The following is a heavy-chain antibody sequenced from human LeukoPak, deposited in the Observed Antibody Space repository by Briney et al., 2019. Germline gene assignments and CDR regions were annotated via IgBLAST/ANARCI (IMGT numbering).Heavy chain of an antibody. J-gene: IGHJ4*02. CDR2: IKSKTDGGTI. D-gene: IGHD6-19*01. V-gene: IGHV3-15*01. CDR1: GFSFSDAW. Sequence: GGSLRLSCAASGFSFSDAWMSWVRQAPGKGLEWVGRIKSKTDGGTIDYAAPVKGRFTISRDDSKSTLYLQMNSLKTEDTAVYYCTTCSGWHSVWWGQGTLVTVSS. CDR3: TTCSGWHSVW.